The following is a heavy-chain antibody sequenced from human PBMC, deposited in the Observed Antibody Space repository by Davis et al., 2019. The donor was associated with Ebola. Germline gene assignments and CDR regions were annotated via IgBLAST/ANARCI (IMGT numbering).Heavy chain of an antibody. D-gene: IGHD6-19*01. V-gene: IGHV3-9*01. J-gene: IGHJ6*02. CDR3: AKSEAVAVSAGYGMDV. CDR2: ISWNSGSI. Sequence: GGSLRLSCAASGFTFDDYAMHWVRQAPGKGLEWVSGISWNSGSIGCADSVKGRFTISRDNAKNSLYLQMNSLRAEDTALYYCAKSEAVAVSAGYGMDVWGQGTTVTVSS. CDR1: GFTFDDYA.